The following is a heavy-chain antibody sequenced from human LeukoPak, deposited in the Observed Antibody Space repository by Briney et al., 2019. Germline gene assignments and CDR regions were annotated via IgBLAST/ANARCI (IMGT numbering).Heavy chain of an antibody. Sequence: GESLKISCKGSGYSFTSYWIGWVRQMPGKGLEWMGIIYPGDSDTRYSPSFQGQVTISADKSISTAYLQWSSLKASDTAMYYCATHYYGSGSYYTPYFDYWGQGTLVTVSS. D-gene: IGHD3-10*01. J-gene: IGHJ4*02. V-gene: IGHV5-51*01. CDR1: GYSFTSYW. CDR3: ATHYYGSGSYYTPYFDY. CDR2: IYPGDSDT.